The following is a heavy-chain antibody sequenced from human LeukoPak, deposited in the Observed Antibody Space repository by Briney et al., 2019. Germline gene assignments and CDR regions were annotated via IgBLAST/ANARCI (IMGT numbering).Heavy chain of an antibody. CDR3: ASRIGTTVTTGGAFDY. D-gene: IGHD4-17*01. Sequence: SETLSLTCAVYGGSFSGYYWSWIRQPPGKGLEWIGEINHSGSTNYNPSLKSRVTISVDTSKNQFSLKLTSVTAADTAVYYCASRIGTTVTTGGAFDYWGQGTLVTVSS. J-gene: IGHJ4*02. CDR2: INHSGST. CDR1: GGSFSGYY. V-gene: IGHV4-34*01.